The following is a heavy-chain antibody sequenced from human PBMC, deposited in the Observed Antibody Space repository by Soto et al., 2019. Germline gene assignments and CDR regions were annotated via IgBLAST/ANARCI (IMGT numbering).Heavy chain of an antibody. CDR2: ISSSSSYI. J-gene: IGHJ4*02. V-gene: IGHV3-21*01. CDR1: GFTFSSYS. Sequence: GGSLRLSCAASGFTFSSYSMNWVRQAPGKGLEWVSSISSSSSYIYYADSVKGRFTISRDNAKNSLYLQMNSLRAEDTAVYYCARDVRDPYGNYNYFDYWGQGTLVTVSS. D-gene: IGHD4-17*01. CDR3: ARDVRDPYGNYNYFDY.